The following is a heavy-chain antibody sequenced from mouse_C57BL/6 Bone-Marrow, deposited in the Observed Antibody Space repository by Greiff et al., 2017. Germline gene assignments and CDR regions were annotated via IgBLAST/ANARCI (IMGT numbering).Heavy chain of an antibody. CDR3: AKDPGRQYYFDY. J-gene: IGHJ2*01. Sequence: EVKLQQSGPELVKPGASVKISCKASGYTFTDYYMNWVKQSHGKSLEWIGDINPNNGGTSYNQKFKGKATLTVDKSSSTAYMELLILTSEDSAVYYCAKDPGRQYYFDYWGQGTTLTVSS. V-gene: IGHV1-26*01. CDR2: INPNNGGT. CDR1: GYTFTDYY.